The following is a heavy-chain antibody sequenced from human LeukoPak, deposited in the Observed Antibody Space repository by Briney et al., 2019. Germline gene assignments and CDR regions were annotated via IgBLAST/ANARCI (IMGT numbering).Heavy chain of an antibody. CDR1: GFTFSSYA. V-gene: IGHV3-30-3*01. CDR3: AKDQRWESPHYLDS. J-gene: IGHJ4*02. Sequence: GGSLRLSCAASGFTFSSYAMHWVRQAPGKGLEWVAVISYDGSNKYYADSVKGRFTISRDNSKNTLYVQMNSLRDEDTALYYCAKDQRWESPHYLDSWGQGTLVTVSS. D-gene: IGHD1-26*01. CDR2: ISYDGSNK.